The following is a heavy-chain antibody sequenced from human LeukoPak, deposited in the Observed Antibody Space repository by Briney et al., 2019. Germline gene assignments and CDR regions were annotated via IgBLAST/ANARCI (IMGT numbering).Heavy chain of an antibody. CDR1: GGSISSGGYY. V-gene: IGHV4-30-2*01. CDR3: ARDDLYYFDY. CDR2: IYHSGSP. Sequence: PSQTLSLTCTVSGGSISSGGYYWRRIRQPPGKGLEWIGYIYHSGSPYYNPSLKSRVTISVDRSKNQFSLKLSSVTAADTAVYYCARDDLYYFDYWGQGTLVTVSS. J-gene: IGHJ4*02.